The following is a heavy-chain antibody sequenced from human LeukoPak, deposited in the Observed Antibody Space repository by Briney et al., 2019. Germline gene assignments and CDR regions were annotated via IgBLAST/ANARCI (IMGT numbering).Heavy chain of an antibody. Sequence: GGSLRPSCAASGFSFSSYCRHWVRQAPGKGRELVDVIWDYGSNQLYADSVKGRFTISRDNSKSTLYVQMSSLRAEDTAVYYCARDDASTENALDIWGQGTMVTVSS. CDR2: IWDYGSNQ. CDR1: GFSFSSYC. V-gene: IGHV3-33*01. D-gene: IGHD2-2*01. J-gene: IGHJ3*02. CDR3: ARDDASTENALDI.